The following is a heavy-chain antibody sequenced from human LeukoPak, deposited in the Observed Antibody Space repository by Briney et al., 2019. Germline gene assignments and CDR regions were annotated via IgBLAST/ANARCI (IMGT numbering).Heavy chain of an antibody. CDR3: AREDQTYYYGSGSYLD. Sequence: PSETLSLTCTVSGGSIGSGDDYWSWIRQPPGKGLEWIGYIYYSGNTYYNPSLKSRVTISVDTSKNQFSLKLSSVTAADTAVYYCAREDQTYYYGSGSYLDWGQGTLVTVSS. J-gene: IGHJ4*02. V-gene: IGHV4-30-4*01. CDR1: GGSIGSGDDY. CDR2: IYYSGNT. D-gene: IGHD3-10*01.